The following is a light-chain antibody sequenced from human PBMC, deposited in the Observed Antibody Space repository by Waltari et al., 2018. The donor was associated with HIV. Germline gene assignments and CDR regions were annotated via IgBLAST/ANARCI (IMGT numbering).Light chain of an antibody. J-gene: IGLJ3*02. Sequence: QSPLSQPASVSGSPGQSITIPCTGVRHQIDFYNFVSCYQQHPGTAPQRILYAVSGRPAGVSSRFSGSKSGVTASLTISGLQAEDEATYFCSSFASQGTLMFGGGTKLTVL. CDR2: AVS. CDR3: SSFASQGTLM. CDR1: RHQIDFYNF. V-gene: IGLV2-14*01.